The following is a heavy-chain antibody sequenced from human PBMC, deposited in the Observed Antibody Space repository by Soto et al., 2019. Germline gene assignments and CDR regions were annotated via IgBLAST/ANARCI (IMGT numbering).Heavy chain of an antibody. D-gene: IGHD3-22*01. J-gene: IGHJ6*02. Sequence: QVQLVQSGAEVKKPGSSVKVSCKASGGTFSSYAISWVRQAPGQGLEWMGGIIPIFGTANYAQKFQGRVTITADESTGTAYMELSSLRSEDTGVYYCARASYYDSSGYYIRGGMDVWGQGTTVTVSS. CDR3: ARASYYDSSGYYIRGGMDV. CDR1: GGTFSSYA. CDR2: IIPIFGTA. V-gene: IGHV1-69*01.